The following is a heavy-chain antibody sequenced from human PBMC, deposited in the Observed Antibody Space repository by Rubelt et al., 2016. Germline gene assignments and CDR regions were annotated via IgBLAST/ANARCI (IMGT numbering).Heavy chain of an antibody. CDR1: GYSFTSYW. CDR3: ARHVGYGSGSYLGGYYYGMDV. D-gene: IGHD3-10*01. V-gene: IGHV5-51*01. Sequence: KVPGESLKISCKGSGYSFTSYWIGWVRQMPGKGLEWMGIIYPGDSDTRYSPSFQGQVTISADKSISTAYLQWSSLKASDTAMYYCARHVGYGSGSYLGGYYYGMDVWGQGTTVTVSS. J-gene: IGHJ6*02. CDR2: IYPGDSDT.